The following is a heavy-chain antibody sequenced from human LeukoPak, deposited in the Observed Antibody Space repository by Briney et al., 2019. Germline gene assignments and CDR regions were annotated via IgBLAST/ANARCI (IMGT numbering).Heavy chain of an antibody. CDR2: INHSETT. Sequence: SETLSLTCAVYGGSFSDYYWSWIRQPPGKGLEWIGEINHSETTNYNPSLKSRVTVSMDTSKNQFSLKLSSVTAADTAVYYCARVSGNYGDFDYWGQGTLVTVSS. CDR1: GGSFSDYY. CDR3: ARVSGNYGDFDY. V-gene: IGHV4-34*01. J-gene: IGHJ4*02. D-gene: IGHD1-26*01.